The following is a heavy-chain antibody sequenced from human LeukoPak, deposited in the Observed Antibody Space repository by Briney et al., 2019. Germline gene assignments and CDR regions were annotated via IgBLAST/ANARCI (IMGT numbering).Heavy chain of an antibody. CDR3: ARGRKYTSGYRVTELGSGYSDY. J-gene: IGHJ4*02. CDR2: IYYSGST. Sequence: SETLSLTCSVSGGSISSNSYYWGRIRQPPGKGLEWIGSIYYSGSTYYNPSLESRVTISADTSKNQLSLRLSSVPAAAKAVYYCARGRKYTSGYRVTELGSGYSDYWGQGTLVTVSS. V-gene: IGHV4-39*07. CDR1: GGSISSNSYY. D-gene: IGHD5-18*01.